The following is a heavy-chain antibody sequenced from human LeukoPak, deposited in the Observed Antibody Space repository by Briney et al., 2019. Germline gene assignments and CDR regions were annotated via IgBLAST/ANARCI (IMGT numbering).Heavy chain of an antibody. J-gene: IGHJ4*02. Sequence: GGSLRLSCAASGFTFSDYYMTWIRQAPGKGLEWLSYVSGSGSYTNYADSVKGRFTTSRDNAKNSLYLQMNSLRAEDTAVYYCARVGSIAAAGTPDYWGQGTLVTVSS. CDR3: ARVGSIAAAGTPDY. V-gene: IGHV3-11*06. D-gene: IGHD6-13*01. CDR1: GFTFSDYY. CDR2: VSGSGSYT.